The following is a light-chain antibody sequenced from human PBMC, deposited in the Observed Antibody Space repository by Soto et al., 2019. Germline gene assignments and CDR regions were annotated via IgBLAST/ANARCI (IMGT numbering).Light chain of an antibody. V-gene: IGLV2-23*02. CDR1: SSDVGSYNL. J-gene: IGLJ1*01. CDR3: FSYAGSSTFEV. CDR2: EVS. Sequence: QSALTQPASVSGSPGQSITISCTGTSSDVGSYNLVSWYQQHPGKAPKLMIYEVSKRPSGVFNRFSGSKSGNTASLTISGHQGEDEADYYCFSYAGSSTFEVFGTGTKLTVL.